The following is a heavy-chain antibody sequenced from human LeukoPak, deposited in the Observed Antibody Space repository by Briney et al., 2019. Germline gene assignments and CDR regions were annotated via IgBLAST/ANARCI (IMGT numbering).Heavy chain of an antibody. Sequence: ASVKVSCKVSGYTLTELSMHWVRQAPGKGLEWMGGFDPEDGETIYAQKFQGRVTMTEDTSTGTAYMELSSLRSEDTAVYYCATDWVTRKAFDIWGQGTMVTVSS. CDR1: GYTLTELS. J-gene: IGHJ3*02. D-gene: IGHD5-18*01. CDR2: FDPEDGET. CDR3: ATDWVTRKAFDI. V-gene: IGHV1-24*01.